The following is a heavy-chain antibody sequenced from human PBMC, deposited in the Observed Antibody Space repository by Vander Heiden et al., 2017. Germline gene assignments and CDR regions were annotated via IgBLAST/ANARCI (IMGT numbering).Heavy chain of an antibody. CDR1: GFTFSSYW. CDR3: AREKQPLGPDYYYGMDV. Sequence: EVQLVESGGGLVQPGGSLRLSCAASGFTFSSYWMHWVRQAPGKGLVWVSRINSDGSSTSYADSVKGRFTISRDNAKNTLYLQMNSLRAEDTAVYYCAREKQPLGPDYYYGMDVWGQGTTVTVSS. V-gene: IGHV3-74*01. D-gene: IGHD6-13*01. CDR2: INSDGSST. J-gene: IGHJ6*02.